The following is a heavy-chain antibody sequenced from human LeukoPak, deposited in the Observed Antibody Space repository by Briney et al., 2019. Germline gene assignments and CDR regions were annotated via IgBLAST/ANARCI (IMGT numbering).Heavy chain of an antibody. CDR2: ISYDGSNK. CDR1: GFTFSSYA. J-gene: IGHJ4*02. D-gene: IGHD3-10*01. CDR3: ARSSTSTHYYGSGSYYDYYFDY. V-gene: IGHV3-30*04. Sequence: GGSLRLSCAASGFTFSSYAMHWVRQAPGKGLEWVAVISYDGSNKYYADSVKGRFTISRDNSKNTMYLQMNSLSAEDTAVYYCARSSTSTHYYGSGSYYDYYFDYWGQGTLVTVSS.